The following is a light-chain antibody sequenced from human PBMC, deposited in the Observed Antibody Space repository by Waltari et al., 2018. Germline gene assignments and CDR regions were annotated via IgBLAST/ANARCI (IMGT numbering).Light chain of an antibody. CDR1: QSVNWY. V-gene: IGKV3-11*01. Sequence: EIVLTQSPPTLPLSPGERATLSCRASQSVNWYLAWYQQRPGQAPRLLIYDTSNRATGIPARFSGSGSETDFTLTISSLEPDDSAVYYCQQRRNWPLTFGGGTKVEIK. CDR2: DTS. CDR3: QQRRNWPLT. J-gene: IGKJ4*01.